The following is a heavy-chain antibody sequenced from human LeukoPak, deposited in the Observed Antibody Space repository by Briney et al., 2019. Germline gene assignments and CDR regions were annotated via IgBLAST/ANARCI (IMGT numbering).Heavy chain of an antibody. D-gene: IGHD1-26*01. Sequence: QSGGSLRLSCAASGFTFSNYAMTWVRQAPGKGLEWVSVISGSGGSTYYADSVKGRFTISRDNSKNTLYLLMNSLRAEDTAVLYCAKVLAPGSYLGQDYWGQGTLVTVSS. J-gene: IGHJ4*02. CDR3: AKVLAPGSYLGQDY. V-gene: IGHV3-23*01. CDR1: GFTFSNYA. CDR2: ISGSGGST.